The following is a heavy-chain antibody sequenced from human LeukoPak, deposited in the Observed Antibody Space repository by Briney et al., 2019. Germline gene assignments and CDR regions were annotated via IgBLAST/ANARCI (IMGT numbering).Heavy chain of an antibody. Sequence: GGSLRLSSLGTGCIYSQHRLHWLRQAPGKGLEWLSYISSDNTIIHYADSVKARFTISKDNVKNSLFLQMNSLRADDTAVYFCVAGCPVWWGQGTLVTVSS. CDR2: ISSDNTII. CDR1: GCIYSQHR. J-gene: IGHJ4*02. D-gene: IGHD3-16*01. CDR3: VAGCPVW. V-gene: IGHV3-48*01.